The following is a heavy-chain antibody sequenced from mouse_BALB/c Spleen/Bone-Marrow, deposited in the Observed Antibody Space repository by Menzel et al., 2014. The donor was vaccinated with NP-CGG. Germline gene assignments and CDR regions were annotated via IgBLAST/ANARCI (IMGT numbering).Heavy chain of an antibody. CDR3: ARVDYSE. Sequence: QVQLKESGPGLVAPSQSLSITCTVSGFSLTSYGVHWVRQPPGKGLEWLGVIWAGGSTNYNSALMSRLSNSKDNSKSQVCLKKNSLKTDDTAMCYCARVDYSEWGQGTLVTVS. J-gene: IGHJ3*02. V-gene: IGHV2-9*02. D-gene: IGHD1-1*01. CDR2: IWAGGST. CDR1: GFSLTSYG.